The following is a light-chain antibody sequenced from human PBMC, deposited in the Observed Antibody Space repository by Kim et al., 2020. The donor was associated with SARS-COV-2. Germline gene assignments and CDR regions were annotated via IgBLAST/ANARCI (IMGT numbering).Light chain of an antibody. Sequence: DIVMTQSPDSLAVSLGVRATLNCKSSQTVLYNSNNKNYLAWYQQKPGQAPKLLIYWASIRESGVSDRFSGSGYETDFTLTISSLQAEDVAVYYCQQYYSTPPSFGQGTKLEI. V-gene: IGKV4-1*01. J-gene: IGKJ2*03. CDR1: QTVLYNSNNKNY. CDR3: QQYYSTPPS. CDR2: WAS.